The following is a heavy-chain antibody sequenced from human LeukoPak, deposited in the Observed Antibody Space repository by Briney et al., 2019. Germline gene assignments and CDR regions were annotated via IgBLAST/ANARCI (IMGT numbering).Heavy chain of an antibody. CDR1: GFTLDDYG. Sequence: RTGGSLRLSCAASGFTLDDYGMSWVRQAPGKGLEWVSGINWNGGSTGYADSVKGRFTISRDNAKNSLYLQMNSLRAEDTALYYCARARYNWNDGAYDYWGQGTLVTVSS. J-gene: IGHJ4*02. CDR3: ARARYNWNDGAYDY. D-gene: IGHD1-1*01. V-gene: IGHV3-20*04. CDR2: INWNGGST.